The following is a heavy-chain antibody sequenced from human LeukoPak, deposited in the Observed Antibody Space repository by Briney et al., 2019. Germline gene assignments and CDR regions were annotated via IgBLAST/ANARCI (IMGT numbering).Heavy chain of an antibody. D-gene: IGHD3-10*01. CDR1: GGSISSYY. Sequence: SETLSLTCTVSGGSISSYYWSWIRQPPGKGLEWIGYIYHSGSTNYNPSLKSRVTISVDTSKNQFSLKLSSVTAADTAVYYCARDLTMVRGVSYYYYGMDVWGQGTTVTVSS. CDR3: ARDLTMVRGVSYYYYGMDV. CDR2: IYHSGST. J-gene: IGHJ6*02. V-gene: IGHV4-59*01.